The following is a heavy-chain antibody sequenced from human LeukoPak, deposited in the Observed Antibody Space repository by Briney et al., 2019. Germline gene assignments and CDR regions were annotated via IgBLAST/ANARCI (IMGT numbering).Heavy chain of an antibody. CDR2: IYSGGST. CDR1: GFTVSSNY. J-gene: IGHJ3*02. Sequence: GGSLRLSWAASGFTVSSNYMSWVRQAPAKGLEWVSVIYSGGSTYYADSVKGRFTISRDNSENTLYLQMNSLRAEDTAVYYCAREGGYGDYVYAFDIWGQGTMVTVSS. CDR3: AREGGYGDYVYAFDI. V-gene: IGHV3-53*01. D-gene: IGHD4-17*01.